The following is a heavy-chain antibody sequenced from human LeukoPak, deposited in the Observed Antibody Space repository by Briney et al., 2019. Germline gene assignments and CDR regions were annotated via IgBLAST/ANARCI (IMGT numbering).Heavy chain of an antibody. D-gene: IGHD3-22*01. Sequence: PXGSLRLSCAASRFTFSNYAMSWVRQAPGKGLEWVSTISGSGGSTYYADSVKGRFTISRDNSKNTLHLQMNSLRAEDTAVYYCAKSAYYDSSGFYREYYFDYWGQGTLVTVSS. V-gene: IGHV3-23*01. CDR2: ISGSGGST. CDR3: AKSAYYDSSGFYREYYFDY. J-gene: IGHJ4*02. CDR1: RFTFSNYA.